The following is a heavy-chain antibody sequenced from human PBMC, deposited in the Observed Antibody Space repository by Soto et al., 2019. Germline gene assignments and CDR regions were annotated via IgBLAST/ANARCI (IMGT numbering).Heavy chain of an antibody. CDR3: ARGGRAYSSSWYPMDV. CDR2: ISSSSSYI. CDR1: GFTFSSYS. Sequence: GGSLRLSCAAFGFTFSSYSMNWGRQAPGKGLEWVSSISSSSSYIYYADSVKGRFTISRDNAKNSLYLQMNSLRAEDTAVYYCARGGRAYSSSWYPMDVWGQGTTVTVSS. J-gene: IGHJ6*02. D-gene: IGHD6-13*01. V-gene: IGHV3-21*01.